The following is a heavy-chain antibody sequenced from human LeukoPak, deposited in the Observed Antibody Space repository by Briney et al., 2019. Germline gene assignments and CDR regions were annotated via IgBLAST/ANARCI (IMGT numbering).Heavy chain of an antibody. D-gene: IGHD3-22*01. J-gene: IGHJ4*02. V-gene: IGHV4-59*12. CDR1: GGSIRTFY. CDR3: AGERSGYYYDRFDC. Sequence: SETLSLTCTVSGGSIRTFYWSWIRQPPGKGLEWIGYIYYSGNTKYNPSLKSRVSMSVDTSYNHFSLRLSSVTAADTTVYFCAGERSGYYYDRFDCWGQGNLVTVSS. CDR2: IYYSGNT.